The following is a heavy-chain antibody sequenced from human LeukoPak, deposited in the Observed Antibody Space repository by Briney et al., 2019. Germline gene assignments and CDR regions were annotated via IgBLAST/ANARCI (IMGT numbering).Heavy chain of an antibody. D-gene: IGHD1-26*01. CDR2: ISYDGSNK. V-gene: IGHV3-30*18. J-gene: IGHJ4*02. CDR1: GFTFSSYG. Sequence: GGSLRLSCAASGFTFSSYGMHWVRQAPGKGLEWVAAISYDGSNKYYADSVKGRFTISRDNSKNTLYLQMNSLRAEDTAVYYCAKDLSRSSGSYLFDYWGQGTLVTVSS. CDR3: AKDLSRSSGSYLFDY.